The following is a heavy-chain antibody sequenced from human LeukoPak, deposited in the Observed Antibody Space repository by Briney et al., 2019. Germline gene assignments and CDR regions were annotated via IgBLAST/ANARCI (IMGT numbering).Heavy chain of an antibody. CDR2: VSGSGGST. J-gene: IGHJ4*02. D-gene: IGHD3-10*01. Sequence: GGSLRLSCAASGFTFSSYGMTWVRQAPGKGLEWVSGVSGSGGSTHYADSVKGRFTISRDSSKSTLYLQMNSLRVEDTAVYYCAKERYYYDSGSRRGYFDYWGQGTLVAVSS. CDR1: GFTFSSYG. CDR3: AKERYYYDSGSRRGYFDY. V-gene: IGHV3-23*01.